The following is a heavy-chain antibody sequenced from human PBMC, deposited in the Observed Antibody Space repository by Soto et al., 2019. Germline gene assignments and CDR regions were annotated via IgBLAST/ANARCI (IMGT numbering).Heavy chain of an antibody. CDR3: ARGGYSGSDVYYYGMDV. V-gene: IGHV1-69*12. J-gene: IGHJ6*02. CDR2: IIPIFGTA. D-gene: IGHD1-26*01. Sequence: QVQLVQSGAEVKKPGSSVKVSCKASGGTFSSYAISWVRQAPGQGLEWMGGIIPIFGTANYAQKFQGRVTITADEYTSTAYMELSSLRSEDTAVYYCARGGYSGSDVYYYGMDVWGQGTTVTVSS. CDR1: GGTFSSYA.